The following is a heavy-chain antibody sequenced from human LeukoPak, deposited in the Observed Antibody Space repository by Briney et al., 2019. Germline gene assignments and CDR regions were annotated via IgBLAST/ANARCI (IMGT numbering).Heavy chain of an antibody. D-gene: IGHD4-11*01. Sequence: ASVRVSCKASGGTFSSYAISWVRQAPGQGFEWMGGIIPIFVTANSAQTFQGRVTITADESTSTAYMELSSLRSEDTAVYYCAREEDSWFDPWGQGTLVTVSS. CDR2: IIPIFVTA. CDR1: GGTFSSYA. V-gene: IGHV1-69*13. CDR3: AREEDSWFDP. J-gene: IGHJ5*02.